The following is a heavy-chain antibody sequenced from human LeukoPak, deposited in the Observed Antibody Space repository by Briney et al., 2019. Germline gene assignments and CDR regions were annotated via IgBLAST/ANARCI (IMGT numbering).Heavy chain of an antibody. CDR3: ARGGTYLPFGY. D-gene: IGHD3-3*01. V-gene: IGHV1-8*01. Sequence: EASVKVSCKASGYTFTSYDINWVRQATGQGLEWMGWMNANSGDTSYAQNFQGRVTMTRNTSISTAYMELSSLRSEDTAIYYCARGGTYLPFGYWGQGTLVTVSS. J-gene: IGHJ4*02. CDR1: GYTFTSYD. CDR2: MNANSGDT.